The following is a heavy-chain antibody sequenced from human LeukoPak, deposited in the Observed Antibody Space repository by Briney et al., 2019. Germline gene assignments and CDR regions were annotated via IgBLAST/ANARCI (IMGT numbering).Heavy chain of an antibody. CDR2: INPNSGGT. CDR3: ARAHRFWSGYYLH. J-gene: IGHJ4*02. D-gene: IGHD3-3*01. CDR1: GYTFTGYY. Sequence: ASVKVSCKASGYTFTGYYMHWARQAPGQGLEWMGWINPNSGGTNYAQKFQGRVTMTRDTSISTAYMELSRLRSDDTAVYYCARAHRFWSGYYLHWGQGTLVTVSS. V-gene: IGHV1-2*02.